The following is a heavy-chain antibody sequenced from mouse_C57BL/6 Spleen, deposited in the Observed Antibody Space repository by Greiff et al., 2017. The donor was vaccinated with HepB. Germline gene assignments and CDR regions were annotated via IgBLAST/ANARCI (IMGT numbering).Heavy chain of an antibody. V-gene: IGHV1-39*01. Sequence: VHVKQSGPELVKPGASVKISCKASGYSFTDYNMNWVKQSNGKSLEWIGVINPNYGTTSYNQKFKGKATLTVDQSSSTAYMQLNSLTSEDSAVYYCARSIYYDYDALMDYWGQGTSVTVSS. CDR1: GYSFTDYN. J-gene: IGHJ4*01. CDR2: INPNYGTT. D-gene: IGHD2-4*01. CDR3: ARSIYYDYDALMDY.